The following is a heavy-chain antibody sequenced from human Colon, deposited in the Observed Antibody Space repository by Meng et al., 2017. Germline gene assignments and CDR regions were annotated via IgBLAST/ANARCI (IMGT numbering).Heavy chain of an antibody. CDR1: GYTFTRYY. CDR2: INPNSGGA. D-gene: IGHD5-12*01. Sequence: ASVKVSCKASGYTFTRYYMHWVRQATGQGLEWMGWINPNSGGATYAQKFQGRVTMTWDTSINTAYMELSSLRSDDAAVYFCARASFEWLRPPLDYWGQGTLVTVSS. CDR3: ARASFEWLRPPLDY. J-gene: IGHJ4*02. V-gene: IGHV1-2*02.